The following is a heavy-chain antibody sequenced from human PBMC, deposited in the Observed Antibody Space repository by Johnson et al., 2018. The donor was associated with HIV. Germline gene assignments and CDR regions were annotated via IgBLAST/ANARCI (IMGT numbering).Heavy chain of an antibody. D-gene: IGHD3-10*01. Sequence: VQLVESGGGLIQPGGSLRLSCAASGFTVSSNYMSWVRQAPGKGLEWVSVIYSGGSTYYADSVKGRFTISRDNSKNTLSLQMNSRRAEDTAVYYCARGGFGELLQDDAFDIWGQGTMVTVSS. CDR3: ARGGFGELLQDDAFDI. J-gene: IGHJ3*02. CDR2: IYSGGST. CDR1: GFTVSSNY. V-gene: IGHV3-53*01.